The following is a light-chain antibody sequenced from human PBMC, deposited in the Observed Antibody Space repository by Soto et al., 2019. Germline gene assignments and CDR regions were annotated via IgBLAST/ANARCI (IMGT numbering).Light chain of an antibody. CDR1: QDIASW. J-gene: IGKJ5*01. CDR2: GAS. V-gene: IGKV1-12*01. CDR3: EQAGSFPIT. Sequence: DIRMTQSPSSVSVSVGDRFGITCRASQDIASWLAWYQQRPGKAPVLLIFGASILQSGVSSRFSGSGAGTEFNLTINSLQPEDFATYYCEQAGSFPITFGQGTRLEIK.